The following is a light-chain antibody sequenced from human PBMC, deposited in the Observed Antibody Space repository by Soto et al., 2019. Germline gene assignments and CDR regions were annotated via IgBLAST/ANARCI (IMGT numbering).Light chain of an antibody. CDR3: RQYGSSPSYT. J-gene: IGKJ2*01. CDR1: QSDSSSSY. CDR2: DAS. V-gene: IGKV3-20*01. Sequence: EIVLTQSPGTLSLSPGERATLSCRASQSDSSSSYLAWYQQKPGQAPRLLIYDASSRATGIPDRFSGSGSATDFTLTISRLEPEDFAVYYCRQYGSSPSYTFGQGTKLEIK.